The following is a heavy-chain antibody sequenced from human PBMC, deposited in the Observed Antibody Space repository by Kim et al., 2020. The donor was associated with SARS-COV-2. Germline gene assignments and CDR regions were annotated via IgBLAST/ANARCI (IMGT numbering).Heavy chain of an antibody. CDR2: IYYSGST. CDR3: ARVEGYCSSTSCYEPDYYYDMDV. V-gene: IGHV4-59*01. D-gene: IGHD2-2*01. Sequence: SETLSLTCTVSGGSISSYYWSWIRQPPGKGLEWIGYIYYSGSTNYNPSLKSRVTISVDTSKNQFSLKLSSVTAADTAVYYCARVEGYCSSTSCYEPDYYYDMDVWGQGTTVTVSS. J-gene: IGHJ6*02. CDR1: GGSISSYY.